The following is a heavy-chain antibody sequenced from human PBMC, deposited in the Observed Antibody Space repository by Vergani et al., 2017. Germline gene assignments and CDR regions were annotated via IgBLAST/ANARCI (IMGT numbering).Heavy chain of an antibody. CDR2: ISYDGSNK. V-gene: IGHV3-30-3*01. D-gene: IGHD5-12*01. Sequence: QVQLVESGGGVVQPGRSLRLSCAASGFTFSSYAMHWVRQAPGKGLEWVAVISYDGSNKYYADSVKGRFNISRDNSKNTLFLQMNSLRAEDTGVDYCARVRTKIVARNCGMDVWGQGTTVTVSS. CDR1: GFTFSSYA. J-gene: IGHJ6*02. CDR3: ARVRTKIVARNCGMDV.